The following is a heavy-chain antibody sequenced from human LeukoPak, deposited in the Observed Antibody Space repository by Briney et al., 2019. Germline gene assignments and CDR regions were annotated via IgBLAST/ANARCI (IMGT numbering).Heavy chain of an antibody. J-gene: IGHJ4*02. Sequence: GGSLRLSCAASGLTFSSYAMSWVRQAPGKGLEWVSAISGSGATAFYADSVKGRFTISRDNSKNTLYLQMNSLRAEDTAVYYCARAMGYGDYEDYWGQGTLVTVSS. D-gene: IGHD4-17*01. V-gene: IGHV3-23*01. CDR2: ISGSGATA. CDR3: ARAMGYGDYEDY. CDR1: GLTFSSYA.